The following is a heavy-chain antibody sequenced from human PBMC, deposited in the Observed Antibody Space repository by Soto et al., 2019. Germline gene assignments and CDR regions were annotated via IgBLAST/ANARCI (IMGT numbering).Heavy chain of an antibody. Sequence: GGSLRLSCAASGFTFDDYTMHWVRQAPGKCLEWVSLISWDGGSTYYADSVKGRFTISRDNSKNSLYLQMNSLRTEDTALYYCAKDIRGYSYGSFYYYYYGMDVWGQGTTVTVS. D-gene: IGHD5-18*01. CDR2: ISWDGGST. CDR1: GFTFDDYT. J-gene: IGHJ6*02. CDR3: AKDIRGYSYGSFYYYYYGMDV. V-gene: IGHV3-43*01.